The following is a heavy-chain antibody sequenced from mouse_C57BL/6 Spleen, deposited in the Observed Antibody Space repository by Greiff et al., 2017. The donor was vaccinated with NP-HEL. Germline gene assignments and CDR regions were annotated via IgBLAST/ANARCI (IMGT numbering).Heavy chain of an antibody. Sequence: VKLQESGPELVKPGASVKISCKASGYAFSSSWMNWVKQRPGKGLEWIGRIYPGDGDTNYNGKFKGRATLTADKSSCTAYMQLSSLTSEDSAVYFCARSIYYDYDSWYFDDWGTGTTVTVSS. CDR3: ARSIYYDYDSWYFDD. CDR1: GYAFSSSW. CDR2: IYPGDGDT. J-gene: IGHJ1*03. D-gene: IGHD2-4*01. V-gene: IGHV1-82*01.